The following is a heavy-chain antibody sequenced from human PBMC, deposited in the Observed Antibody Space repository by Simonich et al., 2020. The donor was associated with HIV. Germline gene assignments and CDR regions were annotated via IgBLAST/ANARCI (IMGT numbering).Heavy chain of an antibody. CDR3: ARLTAGGLGEYFQH. V-gene: IGHV4-34*01. CDR2: INHSGST. D-gene: IGHD6-13*01. CDR1: GGSFSGYY. J-gene: IGHJ1*01. Sequence: QVQLQQWGAGLLKPSETLSLTCAVSGGSFSGYYWSWIRQPPGKGLEWIGEINHSGSTNDNTSRKSRVTISVDTSKNQFALKLSSVTAADTAVYYCARLTAGGLGEYFQHWGQGTLVTVSS.